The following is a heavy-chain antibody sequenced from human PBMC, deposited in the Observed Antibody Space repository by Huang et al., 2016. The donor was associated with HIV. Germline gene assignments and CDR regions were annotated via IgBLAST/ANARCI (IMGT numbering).Heavy chain of an antibody. CDR3: ARGQLGSYGDYDVLY. J-gene: IGHJ4*02. V-gene: IGHV1-69*13. Sequence: QVQLVQSGAEVKTPGSSVKVSSKASGGTFSKFAISWVRQAPGQGLEWMGGIIPMVGTPNDARKFQGRVTITADDSTSTTYVEVSSLRSEDTALYYCARGQLGSYGDYDVLYWGQGTLVTVSS. CDR1: GGTFSKFA. CDR2: IIPMVGTP. D-gene: IGHD4-17*01.